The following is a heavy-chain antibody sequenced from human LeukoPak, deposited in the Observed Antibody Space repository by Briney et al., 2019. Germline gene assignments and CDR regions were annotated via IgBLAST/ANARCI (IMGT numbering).Heavy chain of an antibody. J-gene: IGHJ4*02. V-gene: IGHV4-34*01. CDR3: ARDRGGNRDGYYSDY. CDR2: INHSGST. CDR1: GGSFSGYY. D-gene: IGHD5-18*01. Sequence: PSETLSLTCAVYGGSFSGYYWSWIRQPPGKGLEWIGEINHSGSTNYNPSLKSRVTISGDTSKNQFSLKLSTVTAADTAVYHGARDRGGNRDGYYSDYWGQGTLVTVSS.